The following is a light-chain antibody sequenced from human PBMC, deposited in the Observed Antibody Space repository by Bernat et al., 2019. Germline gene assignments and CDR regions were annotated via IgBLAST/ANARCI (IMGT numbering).Light chain of an antibody. Sequence: DIQLTQSPSFLSASVGDRVTITCRASQVMNTYLAWYQQKPGKAPKLLIYATSTLQSGVPSRFSGSGSGTEFTLTISSLQPEDFATYYCQQLDSYPLTFGGGTRVDIK. V-gene: IGKV1-9*01. CDR3: QQLDSYPLT. J-gene: IGKJ4*02. CDR2: ATS. CDR1: QVMNTY.